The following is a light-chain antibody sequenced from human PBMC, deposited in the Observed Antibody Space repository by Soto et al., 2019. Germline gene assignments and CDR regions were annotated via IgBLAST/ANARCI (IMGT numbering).Light chain of an antibody. Sequence: DIVMTQSPDSLAVSLGERATINCRYSQPILYSSNNKNYLAWYQQKPGQPPELLISWASTRDSGVPDRFSGSGSGTDFTLTISSLQAEDVAVYYCQQYYGTPYTFGQGTRLEIK. CDR1: QPILYSSNNKNY. V-gene: IGKV4-1*01. CDR2: WAS. J-gene: IGKJ2*01. CDR3: QQYYGTPYT.